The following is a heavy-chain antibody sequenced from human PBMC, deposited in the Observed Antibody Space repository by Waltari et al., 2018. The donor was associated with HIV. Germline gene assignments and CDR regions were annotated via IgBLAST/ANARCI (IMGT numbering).Heavy chain of an antibody. Sequence: EVQLVESGGGLVQPGGSLRLSCAAPGFTFSFYSMSWVRQVPGKGLEWVANIKQDGSEKYYVDSMKGRFTISRDNAKNSLYLQINSLRAEDTAVYYCAGRSPTRRLNWFDPWGQGTLVIVSS. D-gene: IGHD2-8*01. CDR1: GFTFSFYS. J-gene: IGHJ5*02. CDR2: IKQDGSEK. V-gene: IGHV3-7*01. CDR3: AGRSPTRRLNWFDP.